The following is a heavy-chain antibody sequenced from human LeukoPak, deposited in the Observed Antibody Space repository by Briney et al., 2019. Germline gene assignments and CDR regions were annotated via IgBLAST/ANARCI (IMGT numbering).Heavy chain of an antibody. CDR2: IYYSGST. D-gene: IGHD2-15*01. V-gene: IGHV4-39*01. CDR1: GGSISSSSYY. CDR3: ASFYCSGGSCYQYYYYYYMDV. Sequence: SETLSLTCTVSGGSISSSSYYWGWIRQPPGKGLEWIGSIYYSGSTYSNPSLRSRVTISVDTSKNQFSLKLSSVTAADTAVYYCASFYCSGGSCYQYYYYYYMDVWGKGTTVTISS. J-gene: IGHJ6*03.